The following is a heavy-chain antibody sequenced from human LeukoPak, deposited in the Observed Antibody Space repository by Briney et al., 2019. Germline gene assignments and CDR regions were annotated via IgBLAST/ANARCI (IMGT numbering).Heavy chain of an antibody. V-gene: IGHV4-59*08. Sequence: SETLSLTCSVPGGSISSYYWSWIRQPPGKKLEWIGYIYYSGNTNYNPSLKSRVTISIDTSKNQFSLKVSSVTAADTAVYYCARVVDGTFDNWGQGTLVTVSS. J-gene: IGHJ4*02. CDR3: ARVVDGTFDN. D-gene: IGHD2-15*01. CDR2: IYYSGNT. CDR1: GGSISSYY.